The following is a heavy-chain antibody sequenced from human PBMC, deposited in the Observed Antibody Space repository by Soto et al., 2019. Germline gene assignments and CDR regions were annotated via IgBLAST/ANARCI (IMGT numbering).Heavy chain of an antibody. V-gene: IGHV3-7*03. CDR2: IKQDGSEK. CDR3: AREAGLAAAGTEYYYYYYGMDV. D-gene: IGHD6-13*01. Sequence: GGSLRLSCAASGFTFSSYWMSWVRQAPGKELEWVANIKQDGSEKYYVDSVKGRFTISRDNAKNSLYLQMNSLRAEDTAVYYCAREAGLAAAGTEYYYYYYGMDVWGQGTTVTVSS. CDR1: GFTFSSYW. J-gene: IGHJ6*02.